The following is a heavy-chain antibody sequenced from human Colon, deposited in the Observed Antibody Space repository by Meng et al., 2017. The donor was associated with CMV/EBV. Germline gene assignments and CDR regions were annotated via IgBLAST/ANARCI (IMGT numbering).Heavy chain of an antibody. V-gene: IGHV4-34*01. D-gene: IGHD1-1*01. CDR3: ARGLGHASNNSHDY. Sequence: SETLSLTCAVYGGSFSGYYWSWIRQPPGKGLEWIGEINHSGSTNYNPSLKSRVTISVDTSKNQFSLKLRSVTAADTAMYFCARGLGHASNNSHDYWGQGTLVTVSS. CDR2: INHSGST. CDR1: GGSFSGYY. J-gene: IGHJ4*02.